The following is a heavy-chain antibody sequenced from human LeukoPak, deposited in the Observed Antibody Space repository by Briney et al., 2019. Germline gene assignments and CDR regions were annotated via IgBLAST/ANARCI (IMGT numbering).Heavy chain of an antibody. CDR1: GYTFTGYY. V-gene: IGHV1-2*02. D-gene: IGHD3-10*01. CDR2: INPNSGGT. CDR3: ARDYYASHNFDY. Sequence: ASVTVSCKASGYTFTGYYMHWVRQAPGQGLEWMGWINPNSGGTNYAQKFQGRVTMTRDTSISTAYMELSSLRSEDTAVYYCARDYYASHNFDYWGQGTLVTVSS. J-gene: IGHJ4*02.